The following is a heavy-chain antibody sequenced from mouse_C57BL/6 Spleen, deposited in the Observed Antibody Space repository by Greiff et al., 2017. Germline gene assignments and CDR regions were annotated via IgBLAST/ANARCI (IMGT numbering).Heavy chain of an antibody. Sequence: QVQLQQSGAELVRPGTSVKVSCKASGYAFTNYLIEWVKQRPGQGLEWIGVINPGSGGTNYNEKFKGKATLTADKSSSTAYMQLSSLTSEDSAVYCGAGRGSLFDYWGQGTTLTVSS. CDR1: GYAFTNYL. CDR3: AGRGSLFDY. CDR2: INPGSGGT. D-gene: IGHD1-1*01. J-gene: IGHJ2*01. V-gene: IGHV1-54*01.